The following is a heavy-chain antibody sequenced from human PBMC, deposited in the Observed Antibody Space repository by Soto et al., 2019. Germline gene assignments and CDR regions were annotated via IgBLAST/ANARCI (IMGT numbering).Heavy chain of an antibody. Sequence: SETLSLTCAVYGGSFSGYYWSWIRQPPGKGLEWIGEINHSGSTNYNPSLKSRVTISVETSKNQFSLKLSSVSAADTAVYYCARGLCGSTELHSLFRCAFDIWGQGTMVTXSS. J-gene: IGHJ3*02. V-gene: IGHV4-34*01. CDR2: INHSGST. CDR3: ARGLCGSTELHSLFRCAFDI. D-gene: IGHD1-26*01. CDR1: GGSFSGYY.